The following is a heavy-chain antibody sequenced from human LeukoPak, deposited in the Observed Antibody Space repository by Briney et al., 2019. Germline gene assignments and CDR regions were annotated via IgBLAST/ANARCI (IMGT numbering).Heavy chain of an antibody. Sequence: GGSLRLSCVASGFTFSGSTIHWVRQASGKGLEWVGRIRSEANSYATAYAASVKGRFTISRDDSKNTAYLQMNSLKTEDTAVYFCASPIHNGDYDYFYGMDVGGQGTTVTVSS. CDR2: IRSEANSYAT. D-gene: IGHD4-17*01. CDR3: ASPIHNGDYDYFYGMDV. CDR1: GFTFSGST. J-gene: IGHJ6*02. V-gene: IGHV3-73*01.